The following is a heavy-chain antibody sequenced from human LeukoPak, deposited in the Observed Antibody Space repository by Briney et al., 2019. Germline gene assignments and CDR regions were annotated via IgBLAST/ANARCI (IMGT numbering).Heavy chain of an antibody. D-gene: IGHD1-26*01. J-gene: IGHJ4*02. V-gene: IGHV3-21*01. CDR1: GFTFSSYG. Sequence: PGGSLRLSCAVSGFTFSSYGINWVRQAPGKGLEWVSSISSSSNYIYYADSVKGRFTISRDNSKNTLYLQMNSLRAEGTAVYYCARDGIVGSPLFKFDYWGQGTLVTVSS. CDR2: ISSSSNYI. CDR3: ARDGIVGSPLFKFDY.